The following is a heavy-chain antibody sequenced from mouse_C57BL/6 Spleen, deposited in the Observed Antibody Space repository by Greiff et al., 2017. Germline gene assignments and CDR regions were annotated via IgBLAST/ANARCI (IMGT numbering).Heavy chain of an antibody. J-gene: IGHJ3*01. CDR1: GFTFSDYY. Sequence: EVKLVESEGGLVQPGSSMKLSCTASGFTFSDYYMAWVRQVPEKGLEWVANINYDGSSTYYLDSLKSRFIISRDNAKNILYLQKSSLKSEDTATXYCARDDWDGFAYWGQGTLVTVSA. CDR3: ARDDWDGFAY. CDR2: INYDGSST. D-gene: IGHD4-1*01. V-gene: IGHV5-16*01.